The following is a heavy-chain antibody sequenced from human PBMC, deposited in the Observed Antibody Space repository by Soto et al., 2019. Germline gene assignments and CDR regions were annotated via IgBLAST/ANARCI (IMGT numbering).Heavy chain of an antibody. CDR3: ARQLGGSYMDV. J-gene: IGHJ6*03. D-gene: IGHD3-16*01. Sequence: SETLSLTCTVSGGSISSYCWSWIRQPPGKGLEWIGYIYYSGSTNYNPSLKSRVTISVDTSKNQFSLKLSSVTAADTAVYYCARQLGGSYMDVWGKGTTVTVSS. CDR2: IYYSGST. V-gene: IGHV4-59*08. CDR1: GGSISSYC.